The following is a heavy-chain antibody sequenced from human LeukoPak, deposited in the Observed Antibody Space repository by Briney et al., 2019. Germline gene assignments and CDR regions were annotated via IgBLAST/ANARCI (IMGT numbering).Heavy chain of an antibody. CDR1: GFTFSTYV. CDR3: AKGRRWELPLDF. CDR2: ISVGAEYI. Sequence: GGSLRLSCAASGFTFSTYVMNWFRQAPGKGLEWVSTISVGAEYIFYADSVKGRFTISRDNSKNTLYLHMNSLRAEDTAVYYCAKGRRWELPLDFWGQGTLVTVSS. D-gene: IGHD1-26*01. J-gene: IGHJ4*02. V-gene: IGHV3-23*01.